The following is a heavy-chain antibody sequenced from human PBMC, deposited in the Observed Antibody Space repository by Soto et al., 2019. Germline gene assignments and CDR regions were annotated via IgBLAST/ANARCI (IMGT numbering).Heavy chain of an antibody. Sequence: EVQLLDSGGGLVQPGGSLRLSCAASGFTFSRYAMSWVRQAPGKGLEWVSAISGSGGSTYYADSVKGRFTISRDNSKNTLYLQMNSLRAEDTAVYYCAKNNFFGSWTKDYWGPGTLVTVSS. CDR2: ISGSGGST. D-gene: IGHD3-10*01. CDR1: GFTFSRYA. J-gene: IGHJ4*02. V-gene: IGHV3-23*01. CDR3: AKNNFFGSWTKDY.